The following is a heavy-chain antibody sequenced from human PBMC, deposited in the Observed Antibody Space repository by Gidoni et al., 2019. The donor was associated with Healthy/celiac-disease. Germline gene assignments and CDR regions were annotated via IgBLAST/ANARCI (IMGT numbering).Heavy chain of an antibody. CDR3: ARSKWELLVDY. J-gene: IGHJ4*02. Sequence: QVQLVESGGGVVQPGRSMRLSCEASGFTLSSYGMHWVRQAPGKGLEWVAVIWYDGSNKYYADSVKGRFTISRDNSKHTLYLQMNSLRAEDTAVYYCARSKWELLVDYWGQGTLVTVSS. V-gene: IGHV3-33*01. D-gene: IGHD1-26*01. CDR2: IWYDGSNK. CDR1: GFTLSSYG.